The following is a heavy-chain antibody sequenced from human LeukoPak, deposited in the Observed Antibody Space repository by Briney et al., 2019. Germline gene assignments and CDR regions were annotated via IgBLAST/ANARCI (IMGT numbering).Heavy chain of an antibody. Sequence: QLGGSLKLSCAASGFTFSSYGMHWVRQAPGKGLEWVAFIRYDGSNKYYAVSVKGRFTISRDNSKNTLYLQMNSLRAEDTAVYYCAKGRETTVNPPFDWGQGTLVTVSS. CDR2: IRYDGSNK. D-gene: IGHD4-17*01. CDR3: AKGRETTVNPPFD. CDR1: GFTFSSYG. J-gene: IGHJ4*02. V-gene: IGHV3-30*02.